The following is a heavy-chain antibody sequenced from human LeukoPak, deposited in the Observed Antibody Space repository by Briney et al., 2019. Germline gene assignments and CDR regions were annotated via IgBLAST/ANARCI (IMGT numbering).Heavy chain of an antibody. D-gene: IGHD4-17*01. J-gene: IGHJ4*02. Sequence: GGSLRLSCAVSGFTFSNYWMHWVRQAPGKELVWVSRINSDGSSTTSADSVKGRFTISRDNAKNTLYLQMNSLRAEDTAVYYCAKGGATVIDYWGQGTLVTVSS. CDR2: INSDGSST. CDR3: AKGGATVIDY. V-gene: IGHV3-74*01. CDR1: GFTFSNYW.